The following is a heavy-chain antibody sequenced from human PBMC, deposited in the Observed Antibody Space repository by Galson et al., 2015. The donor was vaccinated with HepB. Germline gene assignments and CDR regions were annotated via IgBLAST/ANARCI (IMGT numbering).Heavy chain of an antibody. Sequence: SLRLSCAASAFTFSSYAMSWVRQAPGQGLEWVSGISASGGSAYYAESVKGRFTISRDNSKNTLYLQMNSLRSEDTAVYYCAKDVLSAVVGSDSSGAYYWGQGTLVTVSS. D-gene: IGHD3-22*01. CDR3: AKDVLSAVVGSDSSGAYY. CDR2: ISASGGSA. J-gene: IGHJ4*02. CDR1: AFTFSSYA. V-gene: IGHV3-23*01.